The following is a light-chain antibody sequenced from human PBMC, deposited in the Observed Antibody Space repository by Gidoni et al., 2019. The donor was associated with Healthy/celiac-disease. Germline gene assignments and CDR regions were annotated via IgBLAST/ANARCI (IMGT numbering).Light chain of an antibody. CDR3: QQRSNWPLT. J-gene: IGKJ2*01. Sequence: EIVCTQYPATLSLSPGESATISCRASQSVSSYLAWYQQTPGHAPRLLIYDASNRATVIPARFSGSGSATYFPLTISRLAPEDFAVYYCQQRSNWPLTFGRGTKLEIK. CDR1: QSVSSY. V-gene: IGKV3-11*01. CDR2: DAS.